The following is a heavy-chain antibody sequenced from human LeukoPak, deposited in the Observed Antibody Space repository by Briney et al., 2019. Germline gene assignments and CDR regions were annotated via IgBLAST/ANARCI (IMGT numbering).Heavy chain of an antibody. J-gene: IGHJ5*02. CDR2: ISGIVGSR. CDR1: GLTFISYA. V-gene: IGHV3-23*01. CDR3: TKKSLRGYTYGRDYDH. Sequence: GGSLRLSCAGSGLTFISYASTWLRQAPWRGQEGVPAISGIVGSRYYAESVMGRFTISRENSKNTLYLQMNSMRAEDAAIFYSTKKSLRGYTYGRDYDHWGKESLVTVS. D-gene: IGHD5-18*01.